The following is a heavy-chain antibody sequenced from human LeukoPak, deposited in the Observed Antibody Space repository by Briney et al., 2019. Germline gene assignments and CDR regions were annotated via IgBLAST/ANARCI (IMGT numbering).Heavy chain of an antibody. D-gene: IGHD5-24*01. Sequence: ASVKVSCKASGYTFTAYYVHWVRQAPGQGLEWMGWINPNSGGTNYAQKFQGRVTMTRDTSISTAYMELSSLRSDDTAVYYCARVSLEMATTRSNWFDPWGQGTLVTVSS. V-gene: IGHV1-2*02. CDR1: GYTFTAYY. J-gene: IGHJ5*02. CDR2: INPNSGGT. CDR3: ARVSLEMATTRSNWFDP.